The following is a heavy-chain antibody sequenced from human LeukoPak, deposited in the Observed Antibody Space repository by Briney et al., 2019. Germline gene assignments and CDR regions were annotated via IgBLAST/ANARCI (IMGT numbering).Heavy chain of an antibody. V-gene: IGHV4-31*03. CDR2: IYYTGTT. D-gene: IGHD3-16*02. J-gene: IGHJ4*02. Sequence: SETLSLTCTVSGGSISSGGDYWGLIRQHPGKGLEWIGYIYYTGTTYYNSSLKSRLTISVDTSKNQFSLKLSSVNAADTAVYYCARAVYDYIWGSYRFDYWGQGTLVTVSS. CDR1: GGSISSGGDY. CDR3: ARAVYDYIWGSYRFDY.